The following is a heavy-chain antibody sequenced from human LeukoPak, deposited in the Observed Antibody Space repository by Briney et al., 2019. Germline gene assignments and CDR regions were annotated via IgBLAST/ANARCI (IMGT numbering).Heavy chain of an antibody. J-gene: IGHJ4*02. Sequence: SETLSLTCAVYGGSFSGYYWSWIRQPPGKGLEWIGEINHSGSTNYNPSLKSRVTISVDTSKNQFSLKLSSVTAADTAVYYCARDLSFIVGATVSDYWGQGTLVTVSS. V-gene: IGHV4-34*01. CDR3: ARDLSFIVGATVSDY. CDR1: GGSFSGYY. D-gene: IGHD1-26*01. CDR2: INHSGST.